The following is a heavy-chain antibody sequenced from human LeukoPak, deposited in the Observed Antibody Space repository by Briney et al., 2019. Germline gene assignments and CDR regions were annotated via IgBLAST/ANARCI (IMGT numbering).Heavy chain of an antibody. D-gene: IGHD5-18*01. V-gene: IGHV3-69-1*01. J-gene: IGHJ4*02. CDR3: VRDPGDSYGYGLAY. CDR1: GFTFSNYD. CDR2: INRANVI. Sequence: GGSLRLSCAASGFTFSNYDVNWVRQVPGKGLEWIAYINRANVIHYADSVKGRFTISRDNVKHSLYLQMNSLRAEDTALYYCVRDPGDSYGYGLAYWGQGTLVTVSS.